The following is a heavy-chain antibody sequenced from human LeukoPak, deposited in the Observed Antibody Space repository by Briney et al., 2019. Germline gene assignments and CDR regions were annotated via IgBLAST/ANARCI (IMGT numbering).Heavy chain of an antibody. D-gene: IGHD4-11*01. CDR3: ARDALHPRWFFDL. J-gene: IGHJ2*01. CDR2: ISWNSGSI. CDR1: GFTFDDYA. Sequence: GGSLRLSCAASGFTFDDYAMHWVRQAPGKGLEWVSGISWNSGSIGYADSVKGRFTISRDNAKNSLHLQMNSLRDEVTAVYYCARDALHPRWFFDLWGRGTLVTISS. V-gene: IGHV3-9*01.